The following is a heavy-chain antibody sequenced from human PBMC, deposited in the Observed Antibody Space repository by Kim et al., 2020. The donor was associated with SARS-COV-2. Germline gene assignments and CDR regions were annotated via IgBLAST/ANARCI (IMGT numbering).Heavy chain of an antibody. J-gene: IGHJ4*02. CDR2: IYYSGGT. CDR1: GGSISSYY. CDR3: ARHTRAVAGHPLYSGFDY. Sequence: SETLSLTCTVSGGSISSYYWSWIRQPPGKGLEWIGYIYYSGGTNYNPSLKSRVNISVDTSENQFSLKLSSVTAADTAVYYCARHTRAVAGHPLYSGFDYWGQGTLVTVSS. V-gene: IGHV4-59*08. D-gene: IGHD6-19*01.